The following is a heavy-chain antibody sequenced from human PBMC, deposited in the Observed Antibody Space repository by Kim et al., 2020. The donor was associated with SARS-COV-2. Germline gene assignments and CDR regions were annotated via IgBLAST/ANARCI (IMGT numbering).Heavy chain of an antibody. V-gene: IGHV1-3*01. CDR3: ARDSGFVFCSSTSCYHNPLAY. CDR1: GYTFTSYT. Sequence: ASVKVSCKASGYTFTSYTIHWVRQAPGQRLEWMGWINAGNGNTKYSQKFQGRVTITRDTSASTAFMELSSLTSEDTAVYYCARDSGFVFCSSTSCYHNPLAYGGQGTLVTVSS. CDR2: INAGNGNT. J-gene: IGHJ4*02. D-gene: IGHD2-2*01.